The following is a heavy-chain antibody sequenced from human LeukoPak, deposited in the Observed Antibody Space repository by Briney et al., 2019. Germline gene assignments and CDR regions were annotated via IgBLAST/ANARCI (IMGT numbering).Heavy chain of an antibody. CDR3: ASVSGSSSAFDI. CDR1: GGTFSSYA. V-gene: IGHV1-69*04. J-gene: IGHJ3*02. CDR2: IIPILGIA. D-gene: IGHD1-26*01. Sequence: SVNLSCKASGGTFSSYAISWVRQSPGQGLEWMGRIIPILGIANYAQKFQGRVTITADKSTSTAYMELSSLRSEDTAVYYCASVSGSSSAFDIWGQGTMVTVSS.